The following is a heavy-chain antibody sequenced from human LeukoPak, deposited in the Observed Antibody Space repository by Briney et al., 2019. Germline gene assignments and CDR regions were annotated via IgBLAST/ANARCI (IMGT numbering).Heavy chain of an antibody. V-gene: IGHV4-39*01. CDR2: IYFSGST. CDR3: ARLLSPGWFDP. CDR1: GGSISSSSYY. J-gene: IGHJ5*02. D-gene: IGHD2/OR15-2a*01. Sequence: PSETLSLTCTASGGSISSSSYYWGWIRQPPGKDLEWIGSIYFSGSTYYNPSLKSRVAISVDTSKNQFSLKLSSVTAADTAVYYCARLLSPGWFDPWGQGTLVIVSS.